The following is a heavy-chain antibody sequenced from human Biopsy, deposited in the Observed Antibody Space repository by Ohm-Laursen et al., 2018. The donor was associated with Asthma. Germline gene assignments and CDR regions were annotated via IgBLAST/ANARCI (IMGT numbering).Heavy chain of an antibody. D-gene: IGHD4-17*01. V-gene: IGHV3-30*03. Sequence: SLRLSCAASGFTFSSYGMHWVRQAPGKGLEWVAVISYDGSNKYYADSVKGRFTISRDNSKNTLYLQMNSLRAEDTAVYYCARKARHGDYDFDYWGQGTLVTVSS. CDR1: GFTFSSYG. J-gene: IGHJ4*02. CDR2: ISYDGSNK. CDR3: ARKARHGDYDFDY.